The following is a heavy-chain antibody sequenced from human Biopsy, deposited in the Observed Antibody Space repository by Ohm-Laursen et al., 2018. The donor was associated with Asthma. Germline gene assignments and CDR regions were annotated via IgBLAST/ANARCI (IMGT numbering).Heavy chain of an antibody. V-gene: IGHV3-30*18. D-gene: IGHD3-10*01. CDR1: GFAFGNYA. CDR3: AKDRFDGSVTSHYYYYGIDV. Sequence: SLRLSCAASGFAFGNYAMNWVRQAPGKGPEWVALISYDGREKGYVDSVKGRFTISRDNFRNTLYVEMSSLRPEDTATYNCAKDRFDGSVTSHYYYYGIDVWDQGTAVTVSS. CDR2: ISYDGREK. J-gene: IGHJ6*02.